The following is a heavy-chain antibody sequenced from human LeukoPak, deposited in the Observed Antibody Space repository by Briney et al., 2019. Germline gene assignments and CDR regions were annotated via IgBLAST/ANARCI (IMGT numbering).Heavy chain of an antibody. CDR3: ARTGDGSGKRNRPTGY. CDR1: GGSFSGYY. J-gene: IGHJ4*02. Sequence: SETLSLTCAVYGGSFSGYYWSWIRQPPGKGLEWIGEINQSGSTNYNPSLKSRVTISVDTSKNQFSLKLSSVTAADTAVYYCARTGDGSGKRNRPTGYWGQGTLVTVSS. D-gene: IGHD3-10*01. CDR2: INQSGST. V-gene: IGHV4-34*01.